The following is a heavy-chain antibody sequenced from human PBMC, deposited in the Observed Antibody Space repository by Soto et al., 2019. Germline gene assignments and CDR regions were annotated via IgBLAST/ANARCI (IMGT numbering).Heavy chain of an antibody. CDR3: AKIYYHDSRGSADF. V-gene: IGHV3-30*18. Sequence: GGSLRLSCAASGFTFSNNAMHWVRQAPGKGLEWVAVISYDGTKEYYADSVKGRFTISRDNSKNTLYLQMNSLRPEDTAVYYCAKIYYHDSRGSADFWGQGPLVTVSS. D-gene: IGHD3-22*01. CDR2: ISYDGTKE. CDR1: GFTFSNNA. J-gene: IGHJ4*02.